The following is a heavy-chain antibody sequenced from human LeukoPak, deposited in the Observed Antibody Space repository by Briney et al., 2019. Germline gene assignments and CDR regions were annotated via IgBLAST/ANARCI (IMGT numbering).Heavy chain of an antibody. Sequence: PSETLSLTCIVSGASISSYSWTWIRQPPGQGLEWIGHIYHSESTNYNPSLKSRVTISMDKSKNQFSLKLNSVTADDTAMYYCATNAGAAAFDALDIWGQGTMVTVSS. J-gene: IGHJ3*02. D-gene: IGHD6-13*01. CDR2: IYHSEST. V-gene: IGHV4-59*01. CDR1: GASISSYS. CDR3: ATNAGAAAFDALDI.